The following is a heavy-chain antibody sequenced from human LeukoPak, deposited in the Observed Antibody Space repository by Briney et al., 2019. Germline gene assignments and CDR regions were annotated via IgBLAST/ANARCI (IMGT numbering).Heavy chain of an antibody. CDR2: VKSDGSTT. CDR1: GFTLSGYW. J-gene: IGHJ4*02. V-gene: IGHV3-74*01. Sequence: GGSLTLSCAASGFTLSGYWMHWVRQAPGQGLEWVSRVKSDGSTTSYADSVKGRFTISRDNAKNTLYLQMDSLRAEDTAVYYCARGDYFDNRGQGTVVTVSS. CDR3: ARGDYFDN.